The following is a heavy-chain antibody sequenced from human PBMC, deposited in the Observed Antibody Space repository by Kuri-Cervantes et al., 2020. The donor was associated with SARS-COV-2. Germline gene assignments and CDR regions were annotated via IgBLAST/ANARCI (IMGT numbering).Heavy chain of an antibody. CDR2: ISGSGGST. J-gene: IGHJ3*02. D-gene: IGHD3-22*01. CDR3: ARANYDSSGYYDGVDGAFDI. CDR1: GFTFSSYA. V-gene: IGHV3-23*01. Sequence: GESLMISCAASGFTFSSYAMSWVRQAPGKGLEWGSAISGSGGSTYYADSVKGRFTISRDNSKNTLYLQMNSLRAEDTAVYYCARANYDSSGYYDGVDGAFDIWGQGTMVTVSS.